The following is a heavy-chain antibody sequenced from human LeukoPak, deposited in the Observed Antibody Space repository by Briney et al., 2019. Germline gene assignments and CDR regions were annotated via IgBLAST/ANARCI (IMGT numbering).Heavy chain of an antibody. CDR3: AKDMPVWFGELYY. CDR2: ISYDGSNK. Sequence: AGGSLRLSCAASGFTFSSYGMHWVRQAPGKGLEWVAVISYDGSNKYYADSVKGRFTISRDNSKNTLYLQMNSLRAEDTAVYYCAKDMPVWFGELYYWGQGTLVTVSS. CDR1: GFTFSSYG. V-gene: IGHV3-30*18. D-gene: IGHD3-10*01. J-gene: IGHJ4*02.